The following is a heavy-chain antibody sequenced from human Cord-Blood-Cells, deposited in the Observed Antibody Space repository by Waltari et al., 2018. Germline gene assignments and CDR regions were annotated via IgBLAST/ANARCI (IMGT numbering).Heavy chain of an antibody. CDR3: ATAIQYCSGGSCYSCWFDP. D-gene: IGHD2-15*01. V-gene: IGHV1-24*01. CDR2: CDPEDGET. J-gene: IGHJ5*02. CDR1: GYTLTELS. Sequence: QVQLVQSGAEVKKPGASVKVSCKVSGYTLTELSMHWVRQAPGKGLEWMGGCDPEDGETIYAQKFQGSVTMTEDTSTDTAYMEPSSLRSEDTAVYYCATAIQYCSGGSCYSCWFDPWGQGTLVTVSS.